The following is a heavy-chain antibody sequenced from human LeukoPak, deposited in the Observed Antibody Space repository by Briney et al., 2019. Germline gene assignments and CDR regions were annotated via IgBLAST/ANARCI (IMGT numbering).Heavy chain of an antibody. CDR1: GGSISSYY. Sequence: SETLSLTCTVSGGSISSYYWSWIRQPAGKGLEWIGGIHSRGSTNYNPSLKSRVTMSVDTSKNQFSLKLSSVTAADTAVYYCARDGETWQDAFDIWGQGTMVTVSS. V-gene: IGHV4-4*07. CDR3: ARDGETWQDAFDI. CDR2: IHSRGST. D-gene: IGHD3-3*01. J-gene: IGHJ3*02.